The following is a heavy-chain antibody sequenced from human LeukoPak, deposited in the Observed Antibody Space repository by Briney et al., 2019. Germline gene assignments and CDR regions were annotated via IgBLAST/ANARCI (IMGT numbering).Heavy chain of an antibody. CDR3: ARISTVTTLDAFDI. CDR2: IDWDDDK. D-gene: IGHD4-17*01. Sequence: SGPTLVNPTQTLILTCTFSGFSLSTSGMCVSWIRQPPGKALEWLARIDWDDDKYYSTSLKTRLTISKDTSKNQVVLTMTNMDPVDTATYYCARISTVTTLDAFDIWGQGTMVTVSS. CDR1: GFSLSTSGMC. V-gene: IGHV2-70*11. J-gene: IGHJ3*02.